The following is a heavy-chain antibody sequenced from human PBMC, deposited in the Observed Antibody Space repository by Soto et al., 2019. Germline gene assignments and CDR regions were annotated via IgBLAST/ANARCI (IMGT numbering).Heavy chain of an antibody. CDR1: GFTFSSYA. D-gene: IGHD2-21*01. V-gene: IGHV3-23*01. CDR2: ISGSGGST. CDR3: AKDGLVRVNPSAFDI. Sequence: GGSLRLSCAASGFTFSSYAMSWVRQAPGKGLEWVSAISGSGGSTYYADSVKGRFTISRDNSKNTPYLQMNSLRAEDTAVYYCAKDGLVRVNPSAFDIWGQGTMVTVSS. J-gene: IGHJ3*02.